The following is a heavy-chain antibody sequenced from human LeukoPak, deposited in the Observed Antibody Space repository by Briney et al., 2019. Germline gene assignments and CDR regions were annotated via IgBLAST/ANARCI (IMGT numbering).Heavy chain of an antibody. D-gene: IGHD6-19*01. CDR3: ARSVAGTGGYY. CDR1: GGSVSSGSYY. V-gene: IGHV4-61*01. J-gene: IGHJ4*02. CDR2: IYYSGST. Sequence: SETLSLTCTVSGGSVSSGSYYWSWIRQPPGKGLEWIGYIYYSGSTNYNPSLKSRVTISVDTSKNQFSLKLSSVTAADTAVYYCARSVAGTGGYYWGQGTLVTVSS.